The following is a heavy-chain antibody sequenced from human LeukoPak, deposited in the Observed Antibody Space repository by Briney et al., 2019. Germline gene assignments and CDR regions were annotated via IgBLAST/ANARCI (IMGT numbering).Heavy chain of an antibody. Sequence: GGSLRLSCAASGFTFSSYAMNWVRQAPGKGLEWVSGITGSGGRTHYADSVKGRFTISRDNSKNTLDLQMNSLRAEDTAIYYCARHYYDSSGFYYGAAPAFDIWGQGTLVTVSS. CDR3: ARHYYDSSGFYYGAAPAFDI. CDR2: ITGSGGRT. D-gene: IGHD3-22*01. CDR1: GFTFSSYA. J-gene: IGHJ4*02. V-gene: IGHV3-23*01.